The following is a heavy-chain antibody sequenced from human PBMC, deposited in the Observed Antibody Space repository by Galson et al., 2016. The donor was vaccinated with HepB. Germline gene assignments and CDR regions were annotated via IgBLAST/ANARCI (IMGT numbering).Heavy chain of an antibody. CDR3: ARVGVTPGRHFDY. V-gene: IGHV1-46*02. CDR1: GYTFNSYY. Sequence: SVKVSCKASGYTFNSYYIHWVRQAPGQGLEWMGIINPSDLYTTNAQRFQGRLSMTRDTSTSTVYMELSSLRSDDTALYYCARVGVTPGRHFDYWGQGTLVTVSS. D-gene: IGHD2-2*01. CDR2: INPSDLYT. J-gene: IGHJ4*02.